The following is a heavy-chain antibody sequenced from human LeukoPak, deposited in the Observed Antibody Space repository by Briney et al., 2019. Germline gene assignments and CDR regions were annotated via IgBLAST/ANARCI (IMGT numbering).Heavy chain of an antibody. CDR2: IYSGGGT. CDR1: GLSDRSTY. Sequence: HPGGSLRLSCAASGLSDRSTYMTWVRQAPGKGLEWVSVIYSGGGTNYADSLKGRFSLSRDNSKNTLYLQMNSLRAEDTAVYYCVGEDKYWGQGTLVTVSS. CDR3: VGEDKY. J-gene: IGHJ4*02. V-gene: IGHV3-53*01. D-gene: IGHD2-15*01.